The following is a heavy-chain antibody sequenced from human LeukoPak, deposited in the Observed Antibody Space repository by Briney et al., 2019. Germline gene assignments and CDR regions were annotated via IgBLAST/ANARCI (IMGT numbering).Heavy chain of an antibody. D-gene: IGHD3-10*01. V-gene: IGHV1-18*01. CDR3: ARVADYGSGSHLFDY. CDR1: GYTFLNYD. J-gene: IGHJ4*02. CDR2: ISAHNYNP. Sequence: GASVKVSCKASGYTFLNYDFTWVRQAPGQGLEWMGWISAHNYNPKYAQRFQGRVTMTADTSTTTAYMELRSLRSDDTAVYYCARVADYGSGSHLFDYWGQGTLVAVSS.